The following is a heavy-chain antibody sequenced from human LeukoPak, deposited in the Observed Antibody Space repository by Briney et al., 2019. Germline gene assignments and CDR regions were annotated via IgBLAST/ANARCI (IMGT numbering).Heavy chain of an antibody. CDR3: ARGTVSSNGGFDY. CDR1: GGSISSYY. Sequence: PSETLSLTCTVSGGSISSYYWSWIRQPPGKGLEWIGYIYYSGSTNYNPSLKSRVTISVDTSKNQSSLKLSSVTAADTAVYYCARGTVSSNGGFDYWGQGALVTVSS. J-gene: IGHJ4*02. CDR2: IYYSGST. V-gene: IGHV4-59*01. D-gene: IGHD3/OR15-3a*01.